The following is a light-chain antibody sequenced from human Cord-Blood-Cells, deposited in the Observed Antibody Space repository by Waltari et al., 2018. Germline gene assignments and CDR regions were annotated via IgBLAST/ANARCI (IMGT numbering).Light chain of an antibody. J-gene: IGLJ3*02. CDR1: SSDVGGYDY. CDR3: SSYTSSSTWV. V-gene: IGLV2-14*03. Sequence: QSALTQPASVSGSPGQSITISCTGTSSDVGGYDYVSWYQHHPGKAPKLMLYDVRKRPSGVSNRFSGSKSGNTASLTISGLQAEDEADYYCSSYTSSSTWVFGGGTKLTVL. CDR2: DVR.